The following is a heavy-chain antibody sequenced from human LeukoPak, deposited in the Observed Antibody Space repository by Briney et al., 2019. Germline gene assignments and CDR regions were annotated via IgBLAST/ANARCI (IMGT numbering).Heavy chain of an antibody. CDR1: GGSFSGYY. D-gene: IGHD3-22*01. CDR3: ARTNRGGYRRYYDSSGLDP. V-gene: IGHV4-34*01. Sequence: SETLSLTCAVYGGSFSGYYWSWIRRPPGKGLEWIGEINHSGSTNYNPSLKSRVTISVDTSKNQFSLKLSSVTAADTAVYYCARTNRGGYRRYYDSSGLDPWGQGTLVTVSS. CDR2: INHSGST. J-gene: IGHJ5*02.